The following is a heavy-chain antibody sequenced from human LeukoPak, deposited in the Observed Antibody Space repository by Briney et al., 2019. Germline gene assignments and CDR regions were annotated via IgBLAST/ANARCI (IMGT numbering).Heavy chain of an antibody. Sequence: PGGSLRLSCAASGFTFSTYAMTWVRQAPGKGLEWVSSISKSGGSTYDTDSVRGRFTISRDSSKNTLYLQMNRLRAEDTALYYCARGVGEYTNGHFDFWGQGTLVTVSS. V-gene: IGHV3-23*01. CDR1: GFTFSTYA. D-gene: IGHD2-8*01. CDR2: ISKSGGST. CDR3: ARGVGEYTNGHFDF. J-gene: IGHJ4*02.